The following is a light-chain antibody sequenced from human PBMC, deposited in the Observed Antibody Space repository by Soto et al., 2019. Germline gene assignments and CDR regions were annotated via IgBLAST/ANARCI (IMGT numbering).Light chain of an antibody. V-gene: IGKV1-12*01. CDR3: QQANSFPLT. CDR1: QGITNW. CDR2: TRS. Sequence: DIQMTQSPSSVSASVGARVSIFSRASQGITNWLAWNQQKPGRAPQLLIYTRSSLQSGVPSRFTGTGSGTDFTLTISSLQPEDVATYYCQQANSFPLTFGGGTKVEIK. J-gene: IGKJ4*01.